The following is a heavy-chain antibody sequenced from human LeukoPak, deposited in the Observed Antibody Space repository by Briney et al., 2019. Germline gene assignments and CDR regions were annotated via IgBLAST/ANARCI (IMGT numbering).Heavy chain of an antibody. CDR2: IYSGSSST. Sequence: GGSLRLSCAASGFTVSSNYMSWVRQAPGKGLEWVSVIYSGSSSTYYTDSVKGRFTISRHNSKNTLYLQMNSLRAEDTAVYYCARDAGGYGMDVWGQGTTVTVSS. D-gene: IGHD2-8*02. CDR3: ARDAGGYGMDV. V-gene: IGHV3-53*01. J-gene: IGHJ6*02. CDR1: GFTVSSNY.